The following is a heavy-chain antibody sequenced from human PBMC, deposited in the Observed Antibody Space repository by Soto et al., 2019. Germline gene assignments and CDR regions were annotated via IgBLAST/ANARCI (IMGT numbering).Heavy chain of an antibody. Sequence: GAPVKVSCKASGYTFTGYCMDWVRQAPGQGLEWMGWINPNSGGTNYAQKFQGRVTMTRDTSISTAYMELSRLRSDDTAVYYCARCANSSGCPNLNYWGQGTLVTVSS. CDR2: INPNSGGT. D-gene: IGHD6-19*01. J-gene: IGHJ4*02. CDR3: ARCANSSGCPNLNY. CDR1: GYTFTGYC. V-gene: IGHV1-2*02.